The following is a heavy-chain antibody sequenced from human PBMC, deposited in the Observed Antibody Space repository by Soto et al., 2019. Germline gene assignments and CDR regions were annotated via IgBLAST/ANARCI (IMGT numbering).Heavy chain of an antibody. D-gene: IGHD2-15*01. Sequence: QVQLVQSGAEAKKPGASVKVSCKASGYTFDRYGISWVRQAPGQGLEWMGWISTYNGNTNYAQKLKGRVTMTTDTVTSTAYMELRSLTSDDTAVYYCAREGYCSSGSCALYSHEYFGMDVWGQGTTVTVSS. CDR2: ISTYNGNT. V-gene: IGHV1-18*01. J-gene: IGHJ6*02. CDR1: GYTFDRYG. CDR3: AREGYCSSGSCALYSHEYFGMDV.